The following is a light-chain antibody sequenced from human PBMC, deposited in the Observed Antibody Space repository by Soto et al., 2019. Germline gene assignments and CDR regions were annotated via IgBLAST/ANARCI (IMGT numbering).Light chain of an antibody. Sequence: QSALTQPPSASGSPGQSVTISCTGTSGDIGAYNYVSWYQQHPGKAPKLIIYEVSQRPSGVPDRFSGSKSGNTASLTVSGLQLEDEADYYCSSYTSSSTWVFGGGTKLTVL. V-gene: IGLV2-8*01. CDR1: SGDIGAYNY. CDR3: SSYTSSSTWV. J-gene: IGLJ3*02. CDR2: EVS.